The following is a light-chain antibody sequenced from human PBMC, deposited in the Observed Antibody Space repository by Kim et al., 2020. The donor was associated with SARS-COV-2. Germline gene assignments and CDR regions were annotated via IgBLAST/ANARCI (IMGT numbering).Light chain of an antibody. J-gene: IGKJ1*01. CDR3: QQYESSPWT. V-gene: IGKV3-20*01. CDR2: GAS. CDR1: QSVSSMY. Sequence: IVLTQSPGTLSLSPGERATLSCRASQSVSSMYLAWYQQKPGQAPRLLIYGASTRATGIPDRFSGSGSGTDFTLTISRLEPEDCAVYYCQQYESSPWTFGLGTKVDIK.